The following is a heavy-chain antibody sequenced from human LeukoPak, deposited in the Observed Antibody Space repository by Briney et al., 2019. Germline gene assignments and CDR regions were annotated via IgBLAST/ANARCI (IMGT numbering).Heavy chain of an antibody. CDR1: GYTFTGYY. CDR2: INPNSGGT. CDR3: ARWGRGDYGDPFRTFTRLSALDY. V-gene: IGHV1-2*02. D-gene: IGHD4-17*01. Sequence: ASVKVSCKASGYTFTGYYMHWVRQAPGQGLEWMGWINPNSGGTNYAQKFQGRVTMTRDTSIGTAYMELSRLRSDDTAVYYCARWGRGDYGDPFRTFTRLSALDYWGQGTLVTVSS. J-gene: IGHJ4*02.